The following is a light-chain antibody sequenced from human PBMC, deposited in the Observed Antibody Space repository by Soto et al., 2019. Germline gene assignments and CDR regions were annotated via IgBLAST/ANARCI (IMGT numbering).Light chain of an antibody. Sequence: QSALTQPASVSGSAGQSITISCTGTSSDVGGYNYVSWYQQHPGKAPKLMIYDVSNRPSGVSNRFSGSKSGNTASLTISGLQAEDEADYYCSSYTSSSTPVFGGGTKLTVL. CDR2: DVS. V-gene: IGLV2-14*01. CDR3: SSYTSSSTPV. CDR1: SSDVGGYNY. J-gene: IGLJ2*01.